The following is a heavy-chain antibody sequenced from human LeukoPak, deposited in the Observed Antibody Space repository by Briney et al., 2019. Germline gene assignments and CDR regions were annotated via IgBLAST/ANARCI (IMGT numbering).Heavy chain of an antibody. CDR2: IWYDGSNK. D-gene: IGHD2-21*02. J-gene: IGHJ1*01. Sequence: GGSLRLSCAASGFTFSSYGMHWVRQAPGKGLEWVAVIWYDGSNKYYADSVKGRFTISRDNSKNTLYLQMNSLRADDTAVYHCAKEHIVLVTAKYEYFQDWGQGTLVTVSS. V-gene: IGHV3-30*02. CDR1: GFTFSSYG. CDR3: AKEHIVLVTAKYEYFQD.